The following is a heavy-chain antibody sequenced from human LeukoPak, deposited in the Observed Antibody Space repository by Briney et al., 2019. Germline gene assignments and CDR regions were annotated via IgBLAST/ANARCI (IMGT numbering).Heavy chain of an antibody. V-gene: IGHV3-15*07. J-gene: IGHJ4*02. CDR1: GFAFNEAW. D-gene: IGHD3-22*01. Sequence: GGSLRLSCAASGFAFNEAWMNWVRQAPGKGLEWVGRIKSKTDGGTTDYAAPVKGRFTISRDDSKNTLYLQMNSLKTEDTAVYYCSTTYYYDSSEGYWGQGTLVTVSS. CDR2: IKSKTDGGTT. CDR3: STTYYYDSSEGY.